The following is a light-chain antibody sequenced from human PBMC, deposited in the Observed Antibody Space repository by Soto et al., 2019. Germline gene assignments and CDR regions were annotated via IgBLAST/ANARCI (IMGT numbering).Light chain of an antibody. J-gene: IGKJ4*01. CDR2: DAS. V-gene: IGKV1-13*02. CDR3: QQFNDGLT. CDR1: QGISSA. Sequence: IQVPQSPSSLTTSGGDRYTITCRASQGISSALAWYQQKPGKAPKLLIYDASSLESGVPSRFSGSGSGTDFTLIISGLQPEDFATYYCQQFNDGLTFGGGTKVDIK.